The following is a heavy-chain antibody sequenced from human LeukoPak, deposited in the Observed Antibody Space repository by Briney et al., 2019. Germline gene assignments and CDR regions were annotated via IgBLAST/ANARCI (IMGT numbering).Heavy chain of an antibody. CDR2: ISTGNGNT. Sequence: ASVKVSCKASGYTFTSYGISWVRQAPGQGLEWMGWISTGNGNTNYGQKFQGRVTMTTDTSTGTAYMELRSLRSDDTAMYYCARANNWNYALGYWGQGTPVTVSS. V-gene: IGHV1-18*01. D-gene: IGHD1-7*01. CDR1: GYTFTSYG. J-gene: IGHJ4*02. CDR3: ARANNWNYALGY.